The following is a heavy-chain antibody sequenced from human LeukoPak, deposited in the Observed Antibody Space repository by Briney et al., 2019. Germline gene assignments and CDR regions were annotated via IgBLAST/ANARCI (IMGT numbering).Heavy chain of an antibody. V-gene: IGHV3-7*03. CDR3: ARRNAMDV. CDR2: INRDGSER. Sequence: GGSLRLSCAASGFTLSNYWMTWVRQAPGKGLEWVANINRDGSERYYVDSVKGRFTISRDDAKSSLYLQMNSLRAEDTAVYYCARRNAMDVWGQGTTVIVSS. CDR1: GFTLSNYW. J-gene: IGHJ6*02.